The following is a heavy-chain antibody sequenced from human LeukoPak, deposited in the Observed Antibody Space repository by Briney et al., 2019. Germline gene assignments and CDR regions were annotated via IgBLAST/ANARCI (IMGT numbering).Heavy chain of an antibody. D-gene: IGHD3-22*01. CDR1: GGSIRSGGYY. J-gene: IGHJ4*02. Sequence: AQTLSLTCTVSGGSIRSGGYYGSWIRQHPGKGLEWIGDIASSVITYYNPSLKSRVTISVDTSKNQFSLKLSSVTAADTAVYYCARVGGGIVVDHYYFDYWGQGTLVTVSS. V-gene: IGHV4-31*03. CDR3: ARVGGGIVVDHYYFDY. CDR2: IASSVIT.